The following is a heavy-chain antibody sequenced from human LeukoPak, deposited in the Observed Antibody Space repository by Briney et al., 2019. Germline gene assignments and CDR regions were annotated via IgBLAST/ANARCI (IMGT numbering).Heavy chain of an antibody. Sequence: SQTLSLTCTVSGGSISSGSYYWSWIRQPAGKGLEWIGRIYTSGSTNYNPSLKSRVTISVDTSKNQFSLKLSSVTAADTAVYYCARARSTRLGYYYYYMDVWGKGTTVTVSS. V-gene: IGHV4-61*02. CDR2: IYTSGST. CDR3: ARARSTRLGYYYYYMDV. CDR1: GGSISSGSYY. D-gene: IGHD2-2*01. J-gene: IGHJ6*03.